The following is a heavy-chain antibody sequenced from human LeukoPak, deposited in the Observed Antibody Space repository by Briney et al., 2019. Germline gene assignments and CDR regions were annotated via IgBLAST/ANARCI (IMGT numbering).Heavy chain of an antibody. Sequence: NSSETLSLTCAVSGYSISSGYYWGRIRQPPGKGLEWIGSIYHSGSTYYNPSLKSRVTISVDTSKNQFSLKLSSVTAADTAVYYCARRSPSDVWGEGTTVTVSS. J-gene: IGHJ6*04. CDR2: IYHSGST. CDR1: GYSISSGYY. V-gene: IGHV4-38-2*01. CDR3: ARRSPSDV.